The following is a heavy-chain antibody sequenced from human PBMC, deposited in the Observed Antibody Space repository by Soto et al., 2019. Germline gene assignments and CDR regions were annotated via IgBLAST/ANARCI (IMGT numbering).Heavy chain of an antibody. D-gene: IGHD2-21*01. V-gene: IGHV3-48*03. CDR1: GFTFSSSE. CDR3: ARYRNCGGDCYYGMGV. Sequence: GGSLRLSCAAFGFTFSSSEMNWFRQAPGKGLGWVSYISRSGSTISYADSVKGRSTFSRDTATTSLYLQMTSRRAEDPAVYYWARYRNCGGDCYYGMGVWGQGTTVTVSS. CDR2: ISRSGSTI. J-gene: IGHJ6*02.